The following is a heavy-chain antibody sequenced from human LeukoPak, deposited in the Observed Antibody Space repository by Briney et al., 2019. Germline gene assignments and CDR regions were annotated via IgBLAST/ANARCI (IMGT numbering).Heavy chain of an antibody. Sequence: GGSLRLSXAASGFTFSSYWMHWVRHAPGKGLVWVSRINSDGSITSYADSVKGRFTISRDNAKNTLYLQMNSLRAEDTAVYYCARLYGDYFDYWGQGTLVTVSS. J-gene: IGHJ4*02. D-gene: IGHD4-17*01. CDR3: ARLYGDYFDY. V-gene: IGHV3-74*01. CDR1: GFTFSSYW. CDR2: INSDGSIT.